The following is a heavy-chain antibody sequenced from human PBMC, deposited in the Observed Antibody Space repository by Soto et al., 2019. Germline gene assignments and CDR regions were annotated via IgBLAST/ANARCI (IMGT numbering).Heavy chain of an antibody. V-gene: IGHV3-53*01. Sequence: GGSLRLSCAASGFTVSSNYMSWVRQAPGKGLEWVSVIYSGGSTYYADSVKGRFTISRDNSKNTLYLQMNSLRAEDTAVYYCARGPAAAYSGYDYWFDPWGQGTLVTVSS. CDR1: GFTVSSNY. J-gene: IGHJ5*02. CDR2: IYSGGST. D-gene: IGHD5-12*01. CDR3: ARGPAAAYSGYDYWFDP.